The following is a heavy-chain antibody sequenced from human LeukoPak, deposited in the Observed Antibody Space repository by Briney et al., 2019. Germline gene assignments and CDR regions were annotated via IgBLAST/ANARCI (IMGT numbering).Heavy chain of an antibody. CDR1: GDSMNNYY. CDR2: ISYSGTT. D-gene: IGHD3-3*01. CDR3: ARHLVATISVFES. V-gene: IGHV4-59*08. J-gene: IGHJ4*02. Sequence: SETLSLTCTVSGDSMNNYYWSWIRQPPGKGLEWIGYISYSGTTRYHPSLNSRVTISVNMSKKQFSLMLKSVTAADTAVYYCARHLVATISVFESWGQGALVTVSS.